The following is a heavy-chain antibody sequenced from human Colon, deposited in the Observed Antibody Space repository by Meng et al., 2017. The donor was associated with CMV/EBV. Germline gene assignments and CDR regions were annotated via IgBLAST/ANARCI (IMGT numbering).Heavy chain of an antibody. J-gene: IGHJ4*02. CDR1: GLDFYGHA. Sequence: SLKISCVVSGLDFYGHAIHWVRQPPGKGLEWVSGIFWVTGGKDYADSVKGRFTVSRDTGKNTLYLDMASLRAEDTAMYFCTRDVTPGGADYWGPGTLVTVSS. CDR3: TRDVTPGGADY. D-gene: IGHD3-16*01. CDR2: IFWVTGGK. V-gene: IGHV3-9*01.